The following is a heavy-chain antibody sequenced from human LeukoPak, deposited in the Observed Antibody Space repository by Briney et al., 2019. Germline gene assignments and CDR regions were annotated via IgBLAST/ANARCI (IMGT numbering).Heavy chain of an antibody. CDR2: IKQDGSEK. D-gene: IGHD6-6*01. V-gene: IGHV3-7*01. Sequence: GGSLRLSCAASGFTFTTYWMSWVRQAPGKGLEWVANIKQDGSEKHYVDSVKGRFTISRDNAKNSLYLQMNSLRAEDTAVYYCARDRTRLVYWGQGTLVTVSS. CDR1: GFTFTTYW. J-gene: IGHJ4*02. CDR3: ARDRTRLVY.